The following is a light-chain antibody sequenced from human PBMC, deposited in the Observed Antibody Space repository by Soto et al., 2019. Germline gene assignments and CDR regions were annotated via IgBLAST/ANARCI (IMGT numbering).Light chain of an antibody. CDR2: AAS. V-gene: IGKV1-6*01. CDR1: QGIRND. J-gene: IGKJ5*01. Sequence: AIQMTQSPSSLSASVGDRVTITCRSSQGIRNDLGWYQQKPEKAPQLLIYAASILQSRVPSRCSGSGSVTDFTLNIRSLQPEDFATYYCLPDSNSPLPFCQGTRRE. CDR3: LPDSNSPLP.